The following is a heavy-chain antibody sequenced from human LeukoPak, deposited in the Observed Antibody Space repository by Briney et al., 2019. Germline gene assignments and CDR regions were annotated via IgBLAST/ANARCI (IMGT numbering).Heavy chain of an antibody. CDR3: ARDRGIMVRGGLVFGY. CDR2: ISSSGYSI. CDR1: GFTFSSYE. V-gene: IGHV3-48*03. J-gene: IGHJ4*02. D-gene: IGHD3-10*01. Sequence: GGSLRLSCAASGFTFSSYEMNWVRQAPGKGLEWVSYISSSGYSIYYADSVNGRFTISRDNAKNSLYLQINSLRAEDTAVYYCARDRGIMVRGGLVFGYWGQGTLVTVSS.